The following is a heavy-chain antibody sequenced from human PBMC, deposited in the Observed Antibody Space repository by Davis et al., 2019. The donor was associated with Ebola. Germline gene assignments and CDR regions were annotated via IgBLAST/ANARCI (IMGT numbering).Heavy chain of an antibody. J-gene: IGHJ4*01. CDR2: ISYSGST. V-gene: IGHV4-34*09. CDR1: GGSFSGSY. D-gene: IGHD2-21*02. CDR3: ARLPLEGAYCGGDCVT. Sequence: MPSETLSLTCAVYGGSFSGSYWSWIRQPPGKGLEWIGHISYSGSTFYNASLKSRITISVDTSKDQFSLNLSSVTAADTAIYYGARLPLEGAYCGGDCVTWGQGTLVTVSS.